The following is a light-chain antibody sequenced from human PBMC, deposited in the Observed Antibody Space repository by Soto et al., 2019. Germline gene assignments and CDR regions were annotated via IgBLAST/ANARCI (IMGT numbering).Light chain of an antibody. CDR1: QGIRND. J-gene: IGKJ1*01. Sequence: AIQMTQSPSSLSASVGDRVTITCRASQGIRNDLGWYQQKPGKAPKLLIYAESSLQSGVPSRFSGSGSGTDFTLTISSLPPEDFATHYFLQDYNYPWTFGQGTKVEIK. CDR3: LQDYNYPWT. V-gene: IGKV1-6*01. CDR2: AES.